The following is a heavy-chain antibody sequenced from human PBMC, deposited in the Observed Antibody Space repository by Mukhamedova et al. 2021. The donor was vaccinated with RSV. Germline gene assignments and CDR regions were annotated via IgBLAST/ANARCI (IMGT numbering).Heavy chain of an antibody. V-gene: IGHV3-23*01. Sequence: AEYMGGRFTISRDNSKNTRYLQMNSLSAEDTPVYYCANDTSIDILPGYWPLWGQGTLVTVSS. J-gene: IGHJ4*02. CDR3: ANDTSIDILPGYWPL. D-gene: IGHD3-9*01.